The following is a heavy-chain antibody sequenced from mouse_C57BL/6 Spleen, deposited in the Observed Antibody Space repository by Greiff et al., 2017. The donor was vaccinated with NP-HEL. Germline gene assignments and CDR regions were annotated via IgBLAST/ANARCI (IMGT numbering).Heavy chain of an antibody. J-gene: IGHJ2*01. Sequence: VQLHQPGAELVKPGASVKLSCKASGYTFTSYWMQWVKQRPGQGLEWIGEIDPSDSYTNYNQKFKGKATLTVDTSSSTAYMQLSSLTSEDSAVYYCARSYDYGVDYWGQGTTLTVSS. D-gene: IGHD2-4*01. CDR3: ARSYDYGVDY. V-gene: IGHV1-50*01. CDR2: IDPSDSYT. CDR1: GYTFTSYW.